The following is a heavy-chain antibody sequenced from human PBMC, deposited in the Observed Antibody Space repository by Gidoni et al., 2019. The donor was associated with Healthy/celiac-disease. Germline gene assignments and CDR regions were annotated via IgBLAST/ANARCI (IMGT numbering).Heavy chain of an antibody. CDR1: GFTFRSHG. CDR2: ISYDGSNK. CDR3: ASPEYSSSSGYYGMDV. Sequence: QVQLVESGGGVVQPGRSLRLSCAASGFTFRSHGMHWVRQAPGKGLGGVAVISYDGSNKYYADSGKGRFTISRDNSKNTLYLQMNSLRAEDTAVYYCASPEYSSSSGYYGMDVWGQGTTVTVSS. V-gene: IGHV3-30*03. D-gene: IGHD6-6*01. J-gene: IGHJ6*02.